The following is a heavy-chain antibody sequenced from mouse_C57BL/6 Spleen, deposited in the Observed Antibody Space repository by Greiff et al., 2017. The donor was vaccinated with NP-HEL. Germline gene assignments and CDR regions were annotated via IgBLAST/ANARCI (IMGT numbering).Heavy chain of an antibody. Sequence: EVQVVESGGGLVQPGGSLSLSCAASGFTFTDYYMSWVRQPPGTALEWLGFIRNKANGYTTEYSASVKGRFTISRDNSQSILYLQMNALRAEDSATYYCARSYYGSSYGAMDYWGQGTSVTVSS. J-gene: IGHJ4*01. D-gene: IGHD1-1*01. CDR2: IRNKANGYTT. CDR3: ARSYYGSSYGAMDY. V-gene: IGHV7-3*01. CDR1: GFTFTDYY.